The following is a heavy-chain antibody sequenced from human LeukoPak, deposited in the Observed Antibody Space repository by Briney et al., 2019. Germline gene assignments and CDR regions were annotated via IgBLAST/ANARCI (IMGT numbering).Heavy chain of an antibody. CDR2: INQVGSSK. D-gene: IGHD6-19*01. CDR3: ARSGMAVAATPWD. V-gene: IGHV3-7*05. CDR1: GFTFSEFW. Sequence: GGSLRLSCAASGFTFSEFWMTWVRQAQGRGKERVAHINQVGSSKYSVDSVRCRFTISIDNVKNSLFLQLNILRAEDTAVYYCARSGMAVAATPWDWGQGTLVTVSS. J-gene: IGHJ1*01.